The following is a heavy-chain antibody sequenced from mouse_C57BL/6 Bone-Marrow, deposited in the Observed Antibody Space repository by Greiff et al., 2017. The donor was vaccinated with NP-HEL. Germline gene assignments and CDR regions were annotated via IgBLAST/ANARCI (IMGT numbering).Heavy chain of an antibody. CDR3: ARNGSRGAMDY. J-gene: IGHJ4*01. D-gene: IGHD1-1*01. V-gene: IGHV5-4*01. Sequence: EVQRVESGGGLVKPGGSLKLSCAASGFTFSSYAMSWVRQTPEKRLEWVATISDGGSYTYYPDNVKGRFTISRDNAKNNLYLQMSHLKSEDTAMYYCARNGSRGAMDYWGQGTSVTVSS. CDR1: GFTFSSYA. CDR2: ISDGGSYT.